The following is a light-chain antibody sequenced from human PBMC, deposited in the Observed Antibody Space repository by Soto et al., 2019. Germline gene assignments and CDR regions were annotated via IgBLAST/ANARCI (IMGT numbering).Light chain of an antibody. CDR1: QSVSNNY. CDR3: HQRQSWPRT. V-gene: IGKV3-11*01. CDR2: DAS. Sequence: EIVLTQSPGTLSLSPGERATLSCRASQSVSNNYLAWYQQKPGQAPSLLIYDASNRATGIPARFSGSGSGTDFTLTISSLEPEDFAVYYCHQRQSWPRTFGHGTKVDI. J-gene: IGKJ1*01.